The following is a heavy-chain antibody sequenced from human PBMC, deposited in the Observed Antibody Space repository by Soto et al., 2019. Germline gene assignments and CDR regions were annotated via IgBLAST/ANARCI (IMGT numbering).Heavy chain of an antibody. V-gene: IGHV4-31*03. J-gene: IGHJ4*02. CDR1: GGSISSGGYY. CDR3: ARTGELWILGYYFDY. Sequence: QVQLQESGPGLVKPSQTLSLTCTVSGGSISSGGYYWSWIRQHPGKGLEWIGYIYYSGSTSYNPSLKSRVTISVDTSKNQFALKLSSVTAADTAVYYCARTGELWILGYYFDYWGQGTLVTVSS. CDR2: IYYSGST. D-gene: IGHD2-2*03.